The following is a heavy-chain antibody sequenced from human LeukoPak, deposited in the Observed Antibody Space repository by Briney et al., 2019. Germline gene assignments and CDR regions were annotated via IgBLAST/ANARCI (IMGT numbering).Heavy chain of an antibody. D-gene: IGHD2-15*01. J-gene: IGHJ6*03. CDR3: AKVGLSRSGYYMDV. CDR1: GFTFSSYG. V-gene: IGHV3-33*06. Sequence: GGSLRLSCAASGFTFSSYGMHWVRQAPGKGLEWVAVIWYDGSNKYYADSVKGRFTISRDNSKNTLYLQMNSLRAEDTAVYYCAKVGLSRSGYYMDVWGKGTTVTVSS. CDR2: IWYDGSNK.